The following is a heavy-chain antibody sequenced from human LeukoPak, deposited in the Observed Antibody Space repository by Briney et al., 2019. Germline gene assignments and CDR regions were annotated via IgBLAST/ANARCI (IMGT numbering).Heavy chain of an antibody. V-gene: IGHV4-59*01. Sequence: PSETLSLTCTVSGGSISSYYWSWIRQPPGKGLEWIGYIYYSGSTNYNPSLKSRVTISADTSKNQFSLKLSSVTAADTAVYYCARASEIVVVTATAHYFDYWGQGTLVTVSS. CDR1: GGSISSYY. CDR2: IYYSGST. CDR3: ARASEIVVVTATAHYFDY. J-gene: IGHJ4*02. D-gene: IGHD2-21*02.